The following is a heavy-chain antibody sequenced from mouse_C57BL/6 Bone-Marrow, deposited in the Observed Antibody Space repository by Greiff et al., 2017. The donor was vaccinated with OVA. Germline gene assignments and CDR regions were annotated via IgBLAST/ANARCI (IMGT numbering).Heavy chain of an antibody. V-gene: IGHV1-66*01. CDR3: ARRENYGNFGAMDY. Sequence: LVESGPELVKPGASVKISCKASGYSFTSYYIHWVKQRPGQGLEWIGWIYPGSGNTKYNEKFKGKATLTADTSSSTAYMQLSSLTSEDSAVYYCARRENYGNFGAMDYWGQGTSVTVSS. CDR1: GYSFTSYY. J-gene: IGHJ4*01. CDR2: IYPGSGNT. D-gene: IGHD2-1*01.